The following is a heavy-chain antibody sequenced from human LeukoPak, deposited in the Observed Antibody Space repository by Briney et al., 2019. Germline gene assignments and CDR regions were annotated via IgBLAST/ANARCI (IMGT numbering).Heavy chain of an antibody. CDR3: ARGWDYWYFDL. CDR1: GYTFTSYD. J-gene: IGHJ2*01. V-gene: IGHV1-8*03. CDR2: MNPNSGNT. D-gene: IGHD1-26*01. Sequence: ASVKVSCKASGYTFTSYDINWVRQATGQGLEWMGWMNPNSGNTGYAQKFQGRVTITRNTSISTAYMELRSLRSDDTAVYYCARGWDYWYFDLWGRGTLVTVSS.